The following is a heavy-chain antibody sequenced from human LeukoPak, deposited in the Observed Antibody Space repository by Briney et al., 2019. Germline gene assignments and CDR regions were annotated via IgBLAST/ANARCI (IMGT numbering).Heavy chain of an antibody. D-gene: IGHD6-13*01. V-gene: IGHV5-51*01. CDR1: GYSFTSYW. Sequence: GESLKISCKGFGYSFTSYWIGWVRQMPGKGLEWMGIIYPGDSDTRYSPSFQGQVTISADKSISTAYLQWSSLKASDTAMYYCARQPVRYSSSWANWFDPWGQGTLVTVSS. CDR2: IYPGDSDT. CDR3: ARQPVRYSSSWANWFDP. J-gene: IGHJ5*02.